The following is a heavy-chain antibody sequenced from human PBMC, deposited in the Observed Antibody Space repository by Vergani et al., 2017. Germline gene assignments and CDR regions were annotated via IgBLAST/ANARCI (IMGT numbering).Heavy chain of an antibody. D-gene: IGHD2-2*01. CDR2: INPSGGST. CDR3: AREPRIVVGYYYMDV. V-gene: IGHV1-46*03. CDR1: GYTFTSYY. Sequence: QVQLVQSGAEVKKPGASVKVSCKASGYTFTSYYMHWVRQAPGQGLEWMGIINPSGGSTSYGQKFQGRVTMTRDTSTSTVYMELSSLRSEDTAVYYCAREPRIVVGYYYMDVWGKGTTVTVSS. J-gene: IGHJ6*03.